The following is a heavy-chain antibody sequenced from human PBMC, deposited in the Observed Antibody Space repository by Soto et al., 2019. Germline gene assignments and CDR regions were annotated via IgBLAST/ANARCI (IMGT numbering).Heavy chain of an antibody. D-gene: IGHD3-22*01. J-gene: IGHJ3*02. Sequence: EVQLVESGGGLVQPGGSLRLSCAASGFTVSINYMNWVRQAPGKGLEWVSVIYSGGSTYYADSVRGRFTIYRDNSKNTLYLQMNSLRAEDTAVYYCARGGSITMTTDAFDIWGQGTMVTVSS. V-gene: IGHV3-66*01. CDR2: IYSGGST. CDR1: GFTVSINY. CDR3: ARGGSITMTTDAFDI.